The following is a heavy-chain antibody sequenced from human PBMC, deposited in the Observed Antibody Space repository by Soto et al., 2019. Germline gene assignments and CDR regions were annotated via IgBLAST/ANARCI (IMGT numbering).Heavy chain of an antibody. CDR1: GGTFRNYP. J-gene: IGHJ4*02. Sequence: QVQLVQSGTEVKKPGSSVKVSCKASGGTFRNYPINWVRQAPGQGLEWMGSIFPLTDIPDYAQNFQARLTISADKXTSTGYMELSSLTSDDTAMYFCARGPLVVLNYFESWGQGTLVTVSS. CDR3: ARGPLVVLNYFES. CDR2: IFPLTDIP. V-gene: IGHV1-69*02.